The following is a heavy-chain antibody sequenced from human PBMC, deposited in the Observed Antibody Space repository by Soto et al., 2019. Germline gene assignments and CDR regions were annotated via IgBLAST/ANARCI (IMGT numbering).Heavy chain of an antibody. CDR2: TYYGSKWYT. CDR1: GDSVSGNSAA. D-gene: IGHD1-26*01. CDR3: ARASGGASSTVDY. V-gene: IGHV6-1*01. J-gene: IGHJ4*02. Sequence: SQTLSLTCAISGDSVSGNSAAWNWIRQSPSRGLEWLGRTYYGSKWYTDYAVSVKSRITINPDTSKNQFSLQLNSVTPEDTAVYYCARASGGASSTVDYWGQGTLVTVSS.